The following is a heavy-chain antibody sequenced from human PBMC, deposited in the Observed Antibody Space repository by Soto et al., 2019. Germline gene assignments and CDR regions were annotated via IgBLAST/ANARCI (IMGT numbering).Heavy chain of an antibody. CDR2: IDWYDDK. J-gene: IGHJ6*02. V-gene: IGHV2-70*01. Sequence: GAVPTLVNPTQTLTLTCTFSGFSLSTSGMCVSWIRQPPGKALEWLALIDWYDDKYYSTSRKTRLTISKDTSKNQVVLTMTNMDPVDTATYYCARTMLGSWNYLYYYGMDVWGQGTTVTVSS. CDR1: GFSLSTSGMC. D-gene: IGHD1-7*01. CDR3: ARTMLGSWNYLYYYGMDV.